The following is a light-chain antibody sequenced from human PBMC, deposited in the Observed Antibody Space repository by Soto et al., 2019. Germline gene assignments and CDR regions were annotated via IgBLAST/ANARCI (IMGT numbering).Light chain of an antibody. J-gene: IGLJ3*02. CDR2: EVT. V-gene: IGLV2-14*01. CDR3: LSHTGSRTL. Sequence: QSALTQPASVSGSPGQSITISCTGASSDVGDYNYVSWYQEHPGQVPKLIIFEVTTRPSGVSDRFSGSRSGNTASLTISGLQAEDEADYYCLSHTGSRTLFGGGTKVTV. CDR1: SSDVGDYNY.